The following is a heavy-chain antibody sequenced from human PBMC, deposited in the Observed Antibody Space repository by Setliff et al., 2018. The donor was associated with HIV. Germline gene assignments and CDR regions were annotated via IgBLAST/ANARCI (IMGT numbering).Heavy chain of an antibody. CDR2: IHHSGST. Sequence: PSETLRLSCVVSGFTVSTKYMSWVRQAPGEGLEWIGEIHHSGSTNYKPSLKSRVTISVDKSKNQFSLKLSSVTAADTAVYYCASVGSGWSHNWFDPWGQGTLVTVSS. J-gene: IGHJ5*02. CDR3: ASVGSGWSHNWFDP. CDR1: GFTVSTKY. V-gene: IGHV4-4*02. D-gene: IGHD6-19*01.